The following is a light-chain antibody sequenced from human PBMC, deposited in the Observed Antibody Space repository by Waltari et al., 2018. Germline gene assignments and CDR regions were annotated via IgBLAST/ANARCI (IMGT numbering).Light chain of an antibody. CDR3: QQRSNWPPLT. Sequence: EIVWTQSPATLSLSPRERARLCCRATQSVSSYLAWYQQKPGQAPRLLIYDASNRATGIPARFSGSGSGTDFTLTISSLEPEDFAVYYCQQRSNWPPLTFGGGTKVEIK. CDR2: DAS. V-gene: IGKV3-11*01. CDR1: QSVSSY. J-gene: IGKJ4*01.